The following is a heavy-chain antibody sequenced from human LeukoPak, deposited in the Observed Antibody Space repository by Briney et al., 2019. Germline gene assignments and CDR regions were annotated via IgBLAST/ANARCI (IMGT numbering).Heavy chain of an antibody. CDR2: IYPGDSDT. J-gene: IGHJ4*01. CDR1: GDSFTNYW. CDR3: ARRESGGSIDY. Sequence: GESLKISCKGSGDSFTNYWIGWVRQVPGKGLEWMGIIYPGDSDTRYSPSLQGQITISVDKSIATTYLQWSSLKASDTAMYYCARRESGGSIDYWGHGTLVTVSS. V-gene: IGHV5-51*01. D-gene: IGHD2-15*01.